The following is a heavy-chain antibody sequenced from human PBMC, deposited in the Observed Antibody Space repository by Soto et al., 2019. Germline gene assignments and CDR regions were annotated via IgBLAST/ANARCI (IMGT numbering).Heavy chain of an antibody. CDR1: GGSISSYY. J-gene: IGHJ3*02. D-gene: IGHD6-13*01. V-gene: IGHV4-59*01. CDR3: ARGAGKTAADAFDI. CDR2: IYYSGST. Sequence: SETLSLTCTVSGGSISSYYWSWIRQPPGKGLEWIGYIYYSGSTNYNPSLKSRVTISVDTSKNQFSLKLSSVTAADPAVYYCARGAGKTAADAFDIWGQGTMVTVSS.